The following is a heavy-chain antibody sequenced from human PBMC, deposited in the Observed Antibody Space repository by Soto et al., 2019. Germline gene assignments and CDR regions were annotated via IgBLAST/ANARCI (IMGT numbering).Heavy chain of an antibody. CDR1: GFTFSSYG. CDR3: ARDSYSRRVVPAAMGYNWFDP. D-gene: IGHD2-2*01. V-gene: IGHV3-33*01. J-gene: IGHJ5*02. Sequence: GGSLRLSCAASGFTFSSYGMHWVRQAPGKGLEWVAVIWYDGSNKYYADSVKGRFTISRDNSKNTLYLQMNSLRAEDTAVYYCARDSYSRRVVPAAMGYNWFDPWGQGTLVTVS. CDR2: IWYDGSNK.